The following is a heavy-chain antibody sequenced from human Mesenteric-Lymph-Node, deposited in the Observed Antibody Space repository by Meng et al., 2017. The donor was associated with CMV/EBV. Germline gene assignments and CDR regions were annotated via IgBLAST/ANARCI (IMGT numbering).Heavy chain of an antibody. CDR1: GYTFASYD. Sequence: SVKVSCKASGYTFASYDISWVRQAPGQGLEWMGGIIPIFGTANYAQKFQGRVTITTDESTSTAYMELSSLRSEDTAVYYCARECQGVVGQDNWFDPWGQGTLVTVSS. D-gene: IGHD3/OR15-3a*01. CDR2: IIPIFGTA. J-gene: IGHJ5*02. CDR3: ARECQGVVGQDNWFDP. V-gene: IGHV1-69*05.